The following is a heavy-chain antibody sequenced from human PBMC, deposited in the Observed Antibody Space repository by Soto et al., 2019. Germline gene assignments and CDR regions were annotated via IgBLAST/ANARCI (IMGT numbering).Heavy chain of an antibody. CDR2: VKTGGSPE. CDR1: GFTFSDYH. V-gene: IGHV3-11*01. D-gene: IGHD1-26*01. CDR3: AKRIVGNTGHAMDV. J-gene: IGHJ6*02. Sequence: GGSLRLSCAASGFTFSDYHMSWIRQAPGKGLEWVSYVKTGGSPEYYADPVKGRFTITRDNTKDSLYLQMNSLRVEDTAVYYCAKRIVGNTGHAMDVWGRGTTVTVSS.